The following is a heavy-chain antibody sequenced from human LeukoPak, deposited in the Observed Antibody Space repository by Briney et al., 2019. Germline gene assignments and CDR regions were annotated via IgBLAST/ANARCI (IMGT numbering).Heavy chain of an antibody. Sequence: PGGSLRLSGAASGFTVSSNYMSWVRQAPGKGLEWVSVINSGGSTYYAGSVKGRFTISRDNSKHTLYLQMNSLRAEDTAVYYCARGVVRGVSDYWGQGTLVTVSS. D-gene: IGHD3-10*01. CDR1: GFTVSSNY. J-gene: IGHJ4*02. CDR3: ARGVVRGVSDY. CDR2: INSGGST. V-gene: IGHV3-53*01.